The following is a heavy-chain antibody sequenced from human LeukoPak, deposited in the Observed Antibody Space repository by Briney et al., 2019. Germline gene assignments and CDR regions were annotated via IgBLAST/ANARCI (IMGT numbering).Heavy chain of an antibody. CDR3: ARDRGAAAGPYYYYYMDV. Sequence: SVKVSCKASGGTFSSYAISWVRQAPGQGLEWTGGIIPIFGTANYAQKFQGRVTITADKSTSTAYMELRSLGSDDTAVYYCARDRGAAAGPYYYYYMDVWGKGTTVTVSS. V-gene: IGHV1-69*06. CDR2: IIPIFGTA. J-gene: IGHJ6*03. D-gene: IGHD6-13*01. CDR1: GGTFSSYA.